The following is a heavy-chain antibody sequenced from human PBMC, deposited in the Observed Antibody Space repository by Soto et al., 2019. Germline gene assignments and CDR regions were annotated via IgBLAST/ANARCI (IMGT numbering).Heavy chain of an antibody. V-gene: IGHV4-31*11. Sequence: SETLSLTCAVSGGSISHFYWSWIRQHPGKGLEWIGYIYYSGSTYYNPSLKSRVTISVDTSKNQFSLKLSSVTAADTAVYYCARGIPYCGSDCPKTQDYYGMDGWGLGPTVTV. CDR1: GGSISHFY. D-gene: IGHD2-21*02. CDR3: ARGIPYCGSDCPKTQDYYGMDG. CDR2: IYYSGST. J-gene: IGHJ6*02.